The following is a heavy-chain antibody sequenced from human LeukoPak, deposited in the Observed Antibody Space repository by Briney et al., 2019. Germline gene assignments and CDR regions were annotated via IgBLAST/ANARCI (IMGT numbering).Heavy chain of an antibody. CDR3: ARESGKFDY. CDR1: GLPIADFA. CDR2: ISGDGVST. V-gene: IGHV3-43*02. J-gene: IGHJ4*02. Sequence: GGSLRLSCVASGLPIADFAMHWVRQAPGKRLEWVSLISGDGVSTFYADSVKGRFSISRDNSKNSLSLEMNSLRTEDTAMYSCARESGKFDYWGQGTLVAVSS.